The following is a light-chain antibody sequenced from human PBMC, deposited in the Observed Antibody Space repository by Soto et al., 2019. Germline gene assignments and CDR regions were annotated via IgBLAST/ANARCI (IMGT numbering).Light chain of an antibody. CDR2: EVT. Sequence: QSALTQPASVSGSPGQSITISCTGTSSDVGGYNLVSWYQQHPGEAPKLMIYEVTNRPSGVSNRFSGSKSGNTASLTISGLQAEDEADYYCSSYIPRITDWAFGGGTNSPS. J-gene: IGLJ3*02. CDR3: SSYIPRITDWA. CDR1: SSDVGGYNL. V-gene: IGLV2-14*03.